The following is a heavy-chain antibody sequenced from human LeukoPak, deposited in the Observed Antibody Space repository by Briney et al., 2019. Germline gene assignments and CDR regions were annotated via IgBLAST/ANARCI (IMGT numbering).Heavy chain of an antibody. CDR2: ISAYNGNT. CDR1: GYTFTSYG. D-gene: IGHD2-21*02. CDR3: ARDGGLWWWVVTANPLDY. V-gene: IGHV1-18*01. J-gene: IGHJ4*02. Sequence: ASVNVSCKASGYTFTSYGISWVRQAPGQGLEWMGWISAYNGNTNYAQKLQGRVTMTTDTSTSTAYMELRSLRSDDTAVYYCARDGGLWWWVVTANPLDYWGQGTLVTVSS.